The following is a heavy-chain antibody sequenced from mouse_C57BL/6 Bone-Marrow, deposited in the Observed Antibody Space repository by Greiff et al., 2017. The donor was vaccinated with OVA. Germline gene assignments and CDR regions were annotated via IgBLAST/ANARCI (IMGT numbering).Heavy chain of an antibody. CDR3: ARRGDYDYGDDDY. CDR1: GYTFTSYW. V-gene: IGHV1-64*01. CDR2: IHPNSGST. Sequence: VQLQQPGAELVKPGASVKLSCKASGYTFTSYWMHWVKQRPGQGLEWIGMIHPNSGSTNYNEKFKSKATLTVDKSSSTAYMQLSSLTSEDSAVYYCARRGDYDYGDDDYWGQGTTLTVSS. D-gene: IGHD2-4*01. J-gene: IGHJ2*01.